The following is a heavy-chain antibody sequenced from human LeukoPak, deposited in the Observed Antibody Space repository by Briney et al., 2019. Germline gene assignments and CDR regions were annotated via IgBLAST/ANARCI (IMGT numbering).Heavy chain of an antibody. CDR2: VANDGRDK. D-gene: IGHD6-13*01. Sequence: QPGGPLRLSCAASGFTFSNYGMHWVRQAPGKGLEWVAVVANDGRDKRYADSVKGRFTISRDNSKNTVYLQMSSLRAEDTAVYYCAKDLNVAAAGYYFDYWGQGTLVTVSS. CDR3: AKDLNVAAAGYYFDY. J-gene: IGHJ4*02. CDR1: GFTFSNYG. V-gene: IGHV3-30*18.